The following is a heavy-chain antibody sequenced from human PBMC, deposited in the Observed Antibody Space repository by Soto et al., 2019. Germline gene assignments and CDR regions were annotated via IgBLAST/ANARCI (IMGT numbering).Heavy chain of an antibody. Sequence: QITLKESGPTLVKHTQTLTLTCTFSGFSLTTRGVGVGWIRQPPGKALQCLALIYWDDDKRHSPSLQSRLSITKDTSKNQVVLTMTNMDPVDTATYYCAHIPNYYQYDWFDPWGQGTLVSVS. D-gene: IGHD3-16*01. CDR3: AHIPNYYQYDWFDP. CDR1: GFSLTTRGVG. CDR2: IYWDDDK. J-gene: IGHJ5*02. V-gene: IGHV2-5*02.